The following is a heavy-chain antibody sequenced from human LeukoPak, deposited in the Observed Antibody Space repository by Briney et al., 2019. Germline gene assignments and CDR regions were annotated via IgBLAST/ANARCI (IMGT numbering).Heavy chain of an antibody. D-gene: IGHD3-10*01. J-gene: IGHJ4*02. CDR2: IHFSGST. CDR3: ARVLKAGNSGYYSDY. CDR1: GASISGYY. Sequence: SETLSLTCTVSGASISGYYWSWIRQPPGKGLECIGYIHFSGSTYYNPSLKSRVTISVDTSKNQFSLKVSSVTATDTALYYCARVLKAGNSGYYSDYWGPGTLVAVSS. V-gene: IGHV4-59*01.